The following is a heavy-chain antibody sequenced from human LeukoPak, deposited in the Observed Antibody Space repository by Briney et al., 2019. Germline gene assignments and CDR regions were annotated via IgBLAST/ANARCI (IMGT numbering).Heavy chain of an antibody. D-gene: IGHD3-16*02. Sequence: SETLSLTCTVSGGSISSYYWSWIRQPPGKGLEWIGYIYYSGSTNYNPSLKSRVTISVDTSKNQFSLKLSSVTAADTAVYYCARAGNYDYVWGSYRYTGYFDYWGQGTLVTVSS. J-gene: IGHJ4*02. CDR3: ARAGNYDYVWGSYRYTGYFDY. CDR2: IYYSGST. CDR1: GGSISSYY. V-gene: IGHV4-59*01.